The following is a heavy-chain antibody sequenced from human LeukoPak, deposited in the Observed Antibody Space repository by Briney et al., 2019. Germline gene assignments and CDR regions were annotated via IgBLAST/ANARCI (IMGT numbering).Heavy chain of an antibody. J-gene: IGHJ4*02. Sequence: LSLTCAVSGGSISSRNWWTWVRQPSGKGLEWVGRTRNKANSYTTVYAASVKGRFTISRDESENSLLLQMNSLKTEDTAVYYCARGYNSFDSWGQGTLVTVSS. CDR1: GGSISSRN. CDR3: ARGYNSFDS. D-gene: IGHD1-1*01. CDR2: TRNKANSYTT. V-gene: IGHV3-72*01.